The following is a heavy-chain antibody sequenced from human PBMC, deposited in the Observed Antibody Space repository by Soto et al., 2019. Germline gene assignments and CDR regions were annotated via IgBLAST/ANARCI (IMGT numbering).Heavy chain of an antibody. V-gene: IGHV1-46*01. Sequence: QVQLVQSGAEVKKPGASVKVSCKASGYTFTSYYIHWVRQAPGQGLEWMGIINPSGGYTSYSQRFQGRVTMTSDTSTSTVFMDLSSLRSEDTAVYYCARDRYGPNDFGDSARMGDFNYWGQGSLVTVSS. CDR2: INPSGGYT. CDR3: ARDRYGPNDFGDSARMGDFNY. D-gene: IGHD4-17*01. J-gene: IGHJ4*02. CDR1: GYTFTSYY.